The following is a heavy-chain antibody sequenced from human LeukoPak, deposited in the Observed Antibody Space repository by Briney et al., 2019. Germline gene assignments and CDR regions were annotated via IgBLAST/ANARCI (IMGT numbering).Heavy chain of an antibody. CDR2: IIPIFGTA. CDR1: GGTFSSYA. V-gene: IGHV1-69*01. CDR3: ARFGHGQYGSGSSLNWFDP. D-gene: IGHD3-10*01. Sequence: RASVKVSCKASGGTFSSYAISWVRLAPGQGLEWMGGIIPIFGTANYAQKFQGRVTITADESTSTAYMELSSLRSEDTAVYYCARFGHGQYGSGSSLNWFDPWGQATLVTVSS. J-gene: IGHJ5*02.